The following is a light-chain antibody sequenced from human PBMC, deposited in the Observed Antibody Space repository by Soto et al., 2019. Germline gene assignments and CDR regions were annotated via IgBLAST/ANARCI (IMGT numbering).Light chain of an antibody. CDR3: CSYADGTSVR. CDR2: EVS. Sequence: QSALTQPASVSGSPGQSITISCTGTSSDVGSYNLVSWYQQHPGKASNFIIYEVSKRPSGVSNRFSGSKSGNTASLTISGLQAEDEADYYCCSYADGTSVRFGGGTKLTVL. CDR1: SSDVGSYNL. J-gene: IGLJ2*01. V-gene: IGLV2-23*02.